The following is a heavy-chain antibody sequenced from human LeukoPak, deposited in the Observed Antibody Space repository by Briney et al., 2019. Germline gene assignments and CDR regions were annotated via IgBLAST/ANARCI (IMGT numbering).Heavy chain of an antibody. V-gene: IGHV1-24*01. CDR1: GYALTELS. Sequence: GASVKVSCKVSGYALTELSMHWVRQAPGEGLEWMGGFDPEDGETIYAQKFQGRVTMTEDTSTDTAYMELSSLRSEDTAVYYCATSLVEMATITNDYWGQGTLVTVSS. D-gene: IGHD5-24*01. J-gene: IGHJ4*02. CDR2: FDPEDGET. CDR3: ATSLVEMATITNDY.